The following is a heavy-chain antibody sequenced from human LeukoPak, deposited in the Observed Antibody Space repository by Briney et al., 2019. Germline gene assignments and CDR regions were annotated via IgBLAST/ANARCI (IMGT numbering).Heavy chain of an antibody. Sequence: PGGSLRLSCVASEFRFGRDWISWVRQAPGKGLEWVACIKQDGSEGYYVGSVRGRFTVSVDNGKNSLYLQMNSLRAEDTARYYCATLDSTKSVFWGRGTAVTVSS. CDR2: IKQDGSEG. J-gene: IGHJ1*01. D-gene: IGHD2-2*01. CDR1: EFRFGRDW. V-gene: IGHV3-7*01. CDR3: ATLDSTKSVF.